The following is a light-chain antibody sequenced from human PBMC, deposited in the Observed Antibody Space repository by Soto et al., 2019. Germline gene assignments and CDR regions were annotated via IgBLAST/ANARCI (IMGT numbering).Light chain of an antibody. CDR1: SSNVGAYNY. CDR2: DVS. CDR3: CAYTTSSTVL. Sequence: QSALTQPASVSGSPGQSINISCTGTSSNVGAYNYVSWYRQDAGKAPKLMIYDVSNRPSGVSDRFSGSKSGNTASLTISGLQADDEADYYCCAYTTSSTVLFGGGTKLTVL. J-gene: IGLJ3*02. V-gene: IGLV2-14*01.